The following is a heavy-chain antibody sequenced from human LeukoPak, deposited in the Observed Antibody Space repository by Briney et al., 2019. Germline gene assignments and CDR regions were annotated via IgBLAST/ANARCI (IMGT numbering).Heavy chain of an antibody. CDR3: ARSRDNVLDY. CDR2: ISSDGSDA. J-gene: IGHJ4*02. CDR1: GFIFRRYW. D-gene: IGHD1-1*01. V-gene: IGHV3-74*01. Sequence: GGSLRLSCAASGFIFRRYWMYWVRQVPGKGLVWVSRISSDGSDASYADSVEGRFAISRDSARNTLYLQMNSLRAEDTAVYYCARSRDNVLDYWGQGTLVTVSS.